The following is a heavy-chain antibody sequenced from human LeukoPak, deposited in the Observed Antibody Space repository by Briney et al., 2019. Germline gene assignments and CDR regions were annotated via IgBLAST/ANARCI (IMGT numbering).Heavy chain of an antibody. D-gene: IGHD3-22*01. Sequence: GRSLRLSCAASGFTFDDYAMHWVRQAPGKGLGWVSGISWNSGSTGYADSVKGRFTISRDNAKNSLYLQMNSLRAEDTALYYCAKDYYYDSSGNPSGFDYWGQGTLVTVSS. J-gene: IGHJ4*02. CDR1: GFTFDDYA. CDR3: AKDYYYDSSGNPSGFDY. CDR2: ISWNSGST. V-gene: IGHV3-9*01.